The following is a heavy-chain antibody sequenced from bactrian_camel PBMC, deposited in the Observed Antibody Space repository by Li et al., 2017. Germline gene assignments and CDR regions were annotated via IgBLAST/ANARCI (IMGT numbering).Heavy chain of an antibody. CDR3: AASLITCTSSDWWPGTYSW. D-gene: IGHD7*01. Sequence: HVQLVESGGGSVQAGGHLTLSCEVIGKVSGAYSMGWFRQVPGKEREEREGVARMSRTGVTTLYVDSVKGRFTMSRDAAKNTLSLQMNNLKPEDTGMYYCAASLITCTSSDWWPGTYSWWGQGTQVTVS. CDR1: GKVSGAYS. V-gene: IGHV3S60*01. J-gene: IGHJ4*01. CDR2: MSRTGVTT.